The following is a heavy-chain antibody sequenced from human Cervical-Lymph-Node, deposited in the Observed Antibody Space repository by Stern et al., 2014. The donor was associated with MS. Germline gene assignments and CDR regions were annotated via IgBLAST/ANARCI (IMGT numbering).Heavy chain of an antibody. CDR2: IIPIFATT. CDR3: AREGIPGAGGTFDN. D-gene: IGHD1-26*01. V-gene: IGHV1-69*18. Sequence: VQLVQSGAEVKKPGSSVKVSCKVSGGTFSSYTLNWVRQAPGQGLEWMGSIIPIFATTNYAQTLQGKVTITADGSTSTAYMEVSSLRSEDTAVYYCAREGIPGAGGTFDNWGQGTLVVVSS. CDR1: GGTFSSYT. J-gene: IGHJ4*02.